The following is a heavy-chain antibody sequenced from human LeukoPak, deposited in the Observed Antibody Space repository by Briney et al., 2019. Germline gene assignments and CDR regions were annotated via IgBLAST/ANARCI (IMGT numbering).Heavy chain of an antibody. CDR3: ARFHSAYDFEGFDY. D-gene: IGHD5-12*01. Sequence: PGRSLRLSCAASGFTFNSYCMSWVRQAPGKGPEWVANIKQDGSETYYVDSVKGQFTISRDNAKNSLYLQMNSLRAEDTAVYYCARFHSAYDFEGFDYWGQGTLVTVSS. V-gene: IGHV3-7*03. J-gene: IGHJ4*02. CDR2: IKQDGSET. CDR1: GFTFNSYC.